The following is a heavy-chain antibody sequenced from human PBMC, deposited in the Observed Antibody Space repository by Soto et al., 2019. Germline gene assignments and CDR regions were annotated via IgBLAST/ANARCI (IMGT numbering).Heavy chain of an antibody. Sequence: GGSLRLSCAASGFTFSSYAMSWVRQAPGKGLEWVSAISGSGGSTYYADSVKGRFTISRDNSKNTLYLQMNSLRAEDTAVYYCAKDLKAARPSAPTSFDYWGQGTLVTVSS. D-gene: IGHD6-6*01. J-gene: IGHJ4*02. V-gene: IGHV3-23*01. CDR3: AKDLKAARPSAPTSFDY. CDR1: GFTFSSYA. CDR2: ISGSGGST.